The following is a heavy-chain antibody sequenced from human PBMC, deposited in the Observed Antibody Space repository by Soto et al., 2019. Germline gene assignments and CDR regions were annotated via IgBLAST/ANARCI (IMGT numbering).Heavy chain of an antibody. V-gene: IGHV3-21*01. CDR3: SSCIGSAGHQNYGMDL. D-gene: IGHD2-8*02. CDR2: ISPSTSHI. CDR1: GFTFSSCT. Sequence: EVHLVESGGGLVKPGGSLRLSCAVSGFTFSSCTMNWVRQAPGKGLEWVSSISPSTSHIYYADSVKGRFTISRDNAKTSLFLQMTSRRAEHTAVYYLSSCIGSAGHQNYGMDLWCQGTTVTVSS. J-gene: IGHJ6*02.